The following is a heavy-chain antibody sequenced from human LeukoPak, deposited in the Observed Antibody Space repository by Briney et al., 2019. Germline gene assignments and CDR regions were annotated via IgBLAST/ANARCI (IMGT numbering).Heavy chain of an antibody. V-gene: IGHV3-23*01. D-gene: IGHD4-23*01. Sequence: GGSLRLSCAASGFTFSSYAMSWVRQAPGKGLEWVSAISDSGGSTYYADSVKGRFTISRDNSKNTLYLQMNSLRAEDTAVYYCARVTVVTISGVFDYWGQGTLVTVSS. J-gene: IGHJ4*02. CDR2: ISDSGGST. CDR3: ARVTVVTISGVFDY. CDR1: GFTFSSYA.